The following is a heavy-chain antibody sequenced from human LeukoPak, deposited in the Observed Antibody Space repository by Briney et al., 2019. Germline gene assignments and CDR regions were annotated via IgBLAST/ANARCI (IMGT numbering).Heavy chain of an antibody. V-gene: IGHV4-39*07. Sequence: SETLSLTCTVSGGSISSSSYYWGWIRQPPGKGLEWIGSIYYSGSTYYNPSLKSRVTISVDTSKNQFSLKLSSVTAADTAVYYCAREVTVLLWFGELLPKPPDYYMDVWGKGTTVTVSS. J-gene: IGHJ6*03. CDR2: IYYSGST. D-gene: IGHD3-10*01. CDR1: GGSISSSSYY. CDR3: AREVTVLLWFGELLPKPPDYYMDV.